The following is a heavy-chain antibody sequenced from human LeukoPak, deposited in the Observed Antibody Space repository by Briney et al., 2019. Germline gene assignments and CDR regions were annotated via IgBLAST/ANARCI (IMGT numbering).Heavy chain of an antibody. CDR1: GGSISSYY. CDR3: ARDTAMVTARRPFAFDI. J-gene: IGHJ3*02. Sequence: PSETLSLTCTVSGGSISSYYWSWIRQPAGKGLEWIGRIYTSGSTNYNPSLESRVTMSVDTPKNQFSLKLSSVTAADTAVYYCARDTAMVTARRPFAFDIWGQGTMVTVSS. CDR2: IYTSGST. D-gene: IGHD5-18*01. V-gene: IGHV4-4*07.